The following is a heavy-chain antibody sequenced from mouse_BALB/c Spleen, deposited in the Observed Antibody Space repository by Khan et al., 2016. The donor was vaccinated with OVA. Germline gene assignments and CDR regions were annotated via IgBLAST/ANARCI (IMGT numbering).Heavy chain of an antibody. D-gene: IGHD2-3*01. CDR1: GYSFTNYG. V-gene: IGHV9-3*02. Sequence: QIQLVQSGPEVKKPGETVKFSCKASGYSFTNYGMNWVKQAPGKGLEWMGWINTNTGEPTYAEDFKGRFDFSLEASDNTAYLQINDLKNEDTATYFCARGGDDAYYPCPYWGQGTLVTVSA. J-gene: IGHJ3*01. CDR2: INTNTGEP. CDR3: ARGGDDAYYPCPY.